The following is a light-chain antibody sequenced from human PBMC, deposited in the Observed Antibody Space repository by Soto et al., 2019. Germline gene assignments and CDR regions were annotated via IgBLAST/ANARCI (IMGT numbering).Light chain of an antibody. Sequence: QCALTQPASVYGSPGQSITISCTGTSSDFGSYNLVSWYQQHPGKAPKLMIYEDSKRPSGVSNRFSGSKSGNTASLTISGLQAEDDADYYCCSYAGSSTYVFGTGTKVTVL. CDR1: SSDFGSYNL. CDR3: CSYAGSSTYV. CDR2: EDS. J-gene: IGLJ1*01. V-gene: IGLV2-23*01.